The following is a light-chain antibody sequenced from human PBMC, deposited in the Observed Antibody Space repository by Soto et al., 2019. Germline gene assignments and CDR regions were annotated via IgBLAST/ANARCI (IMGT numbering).Light chain of an antibody. CDR1: QSVTSSY. V-gene: IGKV3-20*01. Sequence: EIVLTQSPGILSLSPGERVTLSCRATQSVTSSYFAWYQQKPGQAPRLLIYGVSSRATDIPDRFSGSGSGTDFTVTISRLEPEDFVVYYCQQYSSLPHTFGQGTKLEVK. J-gene: IGKJ2*01. CDR3: QQYSSLPHT. CDR2: GVS.